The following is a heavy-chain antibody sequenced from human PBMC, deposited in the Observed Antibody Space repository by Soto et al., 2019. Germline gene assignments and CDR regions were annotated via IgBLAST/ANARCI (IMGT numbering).Heavy chain of an antibody. CDR3: ATGPRRLSD. CDR2: ISGSSSDI. V-gene: IGHV3-11*05. CDR1: GLTFSDYY. D-gene: IGHD3-3*01. J-gene: IGHJ4*02. Sequence: QVQLVQSGGGLVKPGESLRLSCETSGLTFSDYYMSCIRQAPGKGLESLSYISGSSSDIKYADSVKGRFTISRDNAKKSVYLQMNSLRAEDTAVYYCATGPRRLSDWGQGTPVIVSP.